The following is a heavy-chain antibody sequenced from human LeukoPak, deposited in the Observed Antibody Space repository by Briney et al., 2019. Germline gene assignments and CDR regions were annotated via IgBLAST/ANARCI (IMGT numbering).Heavy chain of an antibody. CDR3: VRGPARGYYDGSGYDFDY. CDR2: IDEDGINF. V-gene: IGHV3-30*02. CDR1: GFTFRNFG. J-gene: IGHJ4*02. Sequence: GGTLRLSCAASGFTFRNFGMHWVRQAAGHGLEWVTVIDEDGINFNYVNFVKGRFAISRDNSKNNLYLQMSSLESEDTAVYYCVRGPARGYYDGSGYDFDYWGQGTLVTVSS. D-gene: IGHD3-22*01.